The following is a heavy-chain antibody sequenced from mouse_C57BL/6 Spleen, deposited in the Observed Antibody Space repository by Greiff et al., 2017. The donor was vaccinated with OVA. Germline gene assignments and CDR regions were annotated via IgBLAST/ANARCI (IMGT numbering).Heavy chain of an antibody. D-gene: IGHD2-3*01. Sequence: QVQLKQSGAELVMPGASVKLSCKASGYTFTSYWMHWVKQRPGQGLEWIGEIDPSDSYTNYNQKFKGKSTLTVDKSSSTAYMQLSSLTSEDSAVYYCARSDDGYYPRGFAYWGQGTLVTVSA. CDR3: ARSDDGYYPRGFAY. V-gene: IGHV1-69*01. CDR1: GYTFTSYW. J-gene: IGHJ3*01. CDR2: IDPSDSYT.